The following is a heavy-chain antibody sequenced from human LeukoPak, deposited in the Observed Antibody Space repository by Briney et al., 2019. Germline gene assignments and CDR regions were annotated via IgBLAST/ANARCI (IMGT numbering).Heavy chain of an antibody. Sequence: GSLRLSCAASGFNFSSHAMSWVRQAPGKGPEWVSAISGSGGSTYYADSVRGRFTISRDNCKNTLYLQMNSLRAEDTAVYYCAKVAIAANYYFDYWGQGTLVTVSS. CDR3: AKVAIAANYYFDY. D-gene: IGHD6-6*01. CDR2: ISGSGGST. CDR1: GFNFSSHA. V-gene: IGHV3-23*01. J-gene: IGHJ4*02.